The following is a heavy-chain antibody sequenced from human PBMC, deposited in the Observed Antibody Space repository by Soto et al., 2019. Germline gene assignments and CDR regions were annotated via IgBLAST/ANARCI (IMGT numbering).Heavy chain of an antibody. Sequence: PGGSLRLSCAASGFTFSSYEMNWVHQAPGKGLEWVSYISSSGSTIYYADSVKGRFTISRDNAKNSLYLQMNSLRAEDTAVYYCARDSTVVPEMFDYWGQGTLVTVSS. CDR3: ARDSTVVPEMFDY. CDR2: ISSSGSTI. CDR1: GFTFSSYE. D-gene: IGHD2-2*01. J-gene: IGHJ4*02. V-gene: IGHV3-48*03.